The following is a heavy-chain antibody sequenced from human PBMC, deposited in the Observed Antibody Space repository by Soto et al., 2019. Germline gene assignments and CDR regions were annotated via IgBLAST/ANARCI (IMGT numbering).Heavy chain of an antibody. Sequence: GGSLRLSCAASGCPFSSYSMNWVRQAPGKGLEWVSYISSSSSTIYYADSVKGRFTISRDNAKNSLYLQMNSLRDEDTAVYYCARDLLRITIFGVAYGMDVWGQGTTVTVSS. CDR3: ARDLLRITIFGVAYGMDV. CDR2: ISSSSSTI. J-gene: IGHJ6*02. D-gene: IGHD3-3*01. CDR1: GCPFSSYS. V-gene: IGHV3-48*02.